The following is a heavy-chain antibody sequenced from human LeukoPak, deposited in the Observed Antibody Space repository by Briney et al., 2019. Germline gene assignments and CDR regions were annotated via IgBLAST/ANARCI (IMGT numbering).Heavy chain of an antibody. Sequence: ASVKVSCKASGGTFSSYAISWVRQAPGQGLEWMGGIIPIFGTANYAQKFQGRVTITADESTSTAYMELSSLRSEDTAVYYCARVGTVAAGSADYWGQGTLVTVSS. CDR1: GGTFSSYA. V-gene: IGHV1-69*13. CDR3: ARVGTVAAGSADY. CDR2: IIPIFGTA. J-gene: IGHJ4*02. D-gene: IGHD6-13*01.